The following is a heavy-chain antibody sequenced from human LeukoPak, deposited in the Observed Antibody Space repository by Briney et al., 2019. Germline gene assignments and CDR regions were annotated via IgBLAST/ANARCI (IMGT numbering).Heavy chain of an antibody. CDR1: GGSISSGGYY. CDR3: ARSDSSGYLPDY. V-gene: IGHV4-31*03. J-gene: IGHJ4*02. CDR2: IYYSGST. Sequence: PSQTLSLTCTVSGGSISSGGYYWSWIRQHPGKGLEWIGYIYYSGSTYYNSSLKSRVSISVDTSKNQFSLKLNSVTAADTAVYYCARSDSSGYLPDYWGQGTLVTVSS. D-gene: IGHD3-22*01.